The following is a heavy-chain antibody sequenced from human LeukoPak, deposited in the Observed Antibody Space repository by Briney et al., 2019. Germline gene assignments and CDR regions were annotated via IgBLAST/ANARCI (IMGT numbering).Heavy chain of an antibody. CDR2: IYPGDSDT. V-gene: IGHV5-51*01. J-gene: IGHJ4*02. Sequence: GGSLKISCKGSGYSFTSYWIGWVRQMPGKGLEWMGIIYPGDSDTRYSPSFQGQVTISADKSISTAYLQWSSLKASDTAMYYCARLSDSSGYYPTGDYWGQGTLVTVSS. CDR3: ARLSDSSGYYPTGDY. CDR1: GYSFTSYW. D-gene: IGHD3-22*01.